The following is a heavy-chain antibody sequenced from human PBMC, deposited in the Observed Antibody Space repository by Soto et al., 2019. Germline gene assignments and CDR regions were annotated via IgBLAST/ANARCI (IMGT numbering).Heavy chain of an antibody. V-gene: IGHV3-23*01. CDR3: AILGGTYYAFDF. CDR1: GFTINSHA. J-gene: IGHJ3*01. D-gene: IGHD1-26*01. Sequence: GGSLRLSCAVSGFTINSHAMGWVRQAPGKGLEWVSAVGPRGRDTYYADSVKGRFTISRDNPKNTVSLQMNSLRAEDTAVYYCAILGGTYYAFDFWGQGTLVTVSS. CDR2: VGPRGRDT.